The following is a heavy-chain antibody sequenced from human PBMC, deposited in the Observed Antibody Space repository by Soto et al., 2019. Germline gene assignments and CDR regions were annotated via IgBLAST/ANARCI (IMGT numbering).Heavy chain of an antibody. D-gene: IGHD3-16*02. CDR1: GVSISSYF. V-gene: IGHV4-59*01. Sequence: SETLSLTCSVSGVSISSYFWSWIRQPPGRGLEWIGYTYHRGSTNYSPSLKSRVAISLDTSENQFSLKVSSVTAVDTAVYYCARIGGYHGPLDYWGQGTPVTVSS. J-gene: IGHJ4*02. CDR3: ARIGGYHGPLDY. CDR2: TYHRGST.